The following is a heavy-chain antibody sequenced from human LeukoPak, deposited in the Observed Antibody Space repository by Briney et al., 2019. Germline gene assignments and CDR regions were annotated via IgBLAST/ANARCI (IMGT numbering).Heavy chain of an antibody. CDR3: GRRGSSSSHFDS. CDR1: GYHLTTYP. J-gene: IGHJ4*01. V-gene: IGHV5-51*01. Sequence: GESLKISCQRPGYHLTTYPIAWVRQMPGKGLEWMGIIYPEDSDARYSPSFQGHVTISADKSISTAYLQWSTLKASDTATSYCGRRGSSSSHFDSWGRGTQVIVSS. D-gene: IGHD2/OR15-2a*01. CDR2: IYPEDSDA.